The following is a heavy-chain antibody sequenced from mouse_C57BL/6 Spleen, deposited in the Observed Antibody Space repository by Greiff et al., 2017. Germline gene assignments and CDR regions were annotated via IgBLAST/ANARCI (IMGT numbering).Heavy chain of an antibody. V-gene: IGHV5-9*01. Sequence: EVKVVESGGGLVKPGGSLKLSCAASGFTFSSYTMSWVRQTPEKRLEWVATISGGGGNTYYPDSVKGRFTISRDNAKNTLYLQMSSLRSEDTALYYCARIPLIYYYGYFDVWGTGTTVTVSS. CDR1: GFTFSSYT. CDR3: ARIPLIYYYGYFDV. J-gene: IGHJ1*03. D-gene: IGHD1-1*01. CDR2: ISGGGGNT.